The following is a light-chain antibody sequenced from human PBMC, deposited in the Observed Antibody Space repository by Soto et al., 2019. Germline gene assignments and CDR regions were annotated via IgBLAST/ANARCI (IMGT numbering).Light chain of an antibody. J-gene: IGKJ5*01. CDR2: GAS. CDR1: QSVSSGY. CDR3: QQYGSSPVT. Sequence: EIVLTQSPGTLSLSPGGRATLSCRASQSVSSGYLAWYQQKPGQAPRLLIYGASSRATGIPDRFSGSGSGTDFTLTISRLEPEDFAVYYCQQYGSSPVTLGQGTRLEIK. V-gene: IGKV3-20*01.